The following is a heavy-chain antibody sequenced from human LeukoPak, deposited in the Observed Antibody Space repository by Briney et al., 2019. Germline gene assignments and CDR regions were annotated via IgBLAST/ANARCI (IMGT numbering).Heavy chain of an antibody. V-gene: IGHV1-8*01. Sequence: ASVKVSCKASGYTFTSYGINWVRQATGQGLEWMGWMNPNSGNTGYAQKFQGRVTITRNTSISTAYMELSSLRSEDTAVYYCARRVALHSSSPPYYFDYWGQGTLVTVSS. CDR3: ARRVALHSSSPPYYFDY. D-gene: IGHD6-6*01. CDR2: MNPNSGNT. CDR1: GYTFTSYG. J-gene: IGHJ4*02.